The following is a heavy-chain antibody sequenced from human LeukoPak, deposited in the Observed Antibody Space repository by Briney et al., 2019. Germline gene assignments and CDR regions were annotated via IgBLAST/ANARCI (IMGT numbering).Heavy chain of an antibody. CDR2: IDHRGST. CDR1: GGSFSGYY. V-gene: IGHV4-34*01. J-gene: IGHJ6*03. CDR3: ARVNSGTVLITDYHYYYMDI. D-gene: IGHD3-22*01. Sequence: SETLSLTCAVYGGSFSGYYWSWIRQPPGKGLESIGNIDHRGSTKSNPSLKSRGTISLDTSKNQFSLKLSSATAADTAVYYCARVNSGTVLITDYHYYYMDIWGRGSTVTV.